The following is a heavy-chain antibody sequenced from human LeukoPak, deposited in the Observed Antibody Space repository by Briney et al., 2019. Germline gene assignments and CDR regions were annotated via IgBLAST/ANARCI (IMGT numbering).Heavy chain of an antibody. D-gene: IGHD1-1*01. V-gene: IGHV1-24*01. Sequence: EASVKVSCKVSGYTLTESSMHWVRQTPGKGLEWMGGFDPEHDRTIYAQKFQGRVTMTEDTSTDTAYMELSSLRSEDTAVYYCATAFGTLSGMGVWGQGTTVTGSS. CDR3: ATAFGTLSGMGV. CDR1: GYTLTESS. CDR2: FDPEHDRT. J-gene: IGHJ6*02.